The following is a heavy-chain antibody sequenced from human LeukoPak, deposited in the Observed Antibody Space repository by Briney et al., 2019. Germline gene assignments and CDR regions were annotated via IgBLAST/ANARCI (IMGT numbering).Heavy chain of an antibody. CDR2: VSYDGGNK. Sequence: GRSLRLSCAASGFTFSDHLMHWVRQAPNKGLEWVAIVSYDGGNKYYADSVKGRFTISRDNSKNTLYLQMNSLTTEDTALYYCVRDKRRFYYANSEYYFDVWGQGTLVTVSS. CDR3: VRDKRRFYYANSEYYFDV. V-gene: IGHV3-30*03. J-gene: IGHJ4*02. CDR1: GFTFSDHL. D-gene: IGHD3-22*01.